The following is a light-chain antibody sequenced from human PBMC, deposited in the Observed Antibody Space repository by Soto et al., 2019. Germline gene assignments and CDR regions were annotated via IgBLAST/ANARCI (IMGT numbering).Light chain of an antibody. V-gene: IGKV1D-8*01. Sequence: SGGYQSTGSAVSRESGMIQVISSYLAWYQQKPGEAPELLIYAASTLQSVVPSRFSGSGSWTDFTFPLSCSHSQAFAPHYCQQSYSFPLSFAGGTKVDIK. CDR1: QVISSY. CDR3: QQSYSFPLS. J-gene: IGKJ4*01. CDR2: AAS.